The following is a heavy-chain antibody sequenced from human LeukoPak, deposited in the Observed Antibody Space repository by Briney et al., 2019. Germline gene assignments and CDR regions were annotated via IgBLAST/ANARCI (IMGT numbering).Heavy chain of an antibody. CDR3: ASRSDSSGSGRYFDY. Sequence: GASVKVSCKASGYTFTGYYMHWVRQAPGQGLEWMGIINPSGGSTSYAQKFQGRVTMTRDTSTSTVYMELSSLRSEDTAVYYCASRSDSSGSGRYFDYWGQGTLVTVSS. CDR1: GYTFTGYY. V-gene: IGHV1-46*01. J-gene: IGHJ4*02. CDR2: INPSGGST. D-gene: IGHD3-22*01.